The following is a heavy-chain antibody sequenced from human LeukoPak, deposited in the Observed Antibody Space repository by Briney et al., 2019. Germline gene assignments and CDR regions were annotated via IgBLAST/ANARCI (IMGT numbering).Heavy chain of an antibody. CDR1: GVYISSSSYF. CDR2: MSYSGST. D-gene: IGHD5/OR15-5a*01. J-gene: IGHJ4*02. CDR3: ARHLRSVYDPRAFDY. Sequence: SETLSLTCTVSGVYISSSSYFWAWIRQPPGKGLECIGSMSYSGSTYYNPSLKSRVTISVDTSKNQFSLKLTSVTAADTAVYYCARHLRSVYDPRAFDYWGQGTLVTVSS. V-gene: IGHV4-39*01.